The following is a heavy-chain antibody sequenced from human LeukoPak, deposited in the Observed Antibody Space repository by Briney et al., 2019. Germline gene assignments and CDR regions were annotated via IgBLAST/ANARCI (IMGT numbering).Heavy chain of an antibody. V-gene: IGHV3-23*01. CDR3: AKPGMRAVVPAMSTFDY. D-gene: IGHD2-15*01. CDR2: VGRDGSI. CDR1: GFTFNTYT. Sequence: GGSLRLSCVASGFTFNTYTMNWVRQAPGKGLEWISCVGRDGSIHYADSVKGRITISRDNSKNTLYLQMNSLRAEDTAVYFCAKPGMRAVVPAMSTFDYWGQGTLVTVSS. J-gene: IGHJ4*02.